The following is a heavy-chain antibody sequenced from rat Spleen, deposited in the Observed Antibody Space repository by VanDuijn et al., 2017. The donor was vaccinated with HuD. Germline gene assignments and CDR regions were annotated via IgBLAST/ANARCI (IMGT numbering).Heavy chain of an antibody. CDR1: GFTFSDYA. CDR3: ERHRNYYSGGFAY. J-gene: IGHJ3*01. CDR2: IIYDGSST. D-gene: IGHD1-1*01. Sequence: EVQLVESGGGLVQPGRSLKLSCAASGFTFSDYAMAWVRQAPKKGLEWVATIIYDGSSTYYRDSVKGRFTISRDNAKSTLYLQMDSLRSEDTATYYCERHRNYYSGGFAYWGQGTLVTVSS. V-gene: IGHV5-17*01.